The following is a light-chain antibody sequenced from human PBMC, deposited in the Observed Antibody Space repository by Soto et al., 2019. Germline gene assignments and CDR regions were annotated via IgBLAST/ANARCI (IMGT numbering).Light chain of an antibody. V-gene: IGKV3-15*01. CDR1: QSITRN. J-gene: IGKJ1*01. CDR2: GAS. CDR3: QQYNNWPTWT. Sequence: DIVLTQSPGTLSLSPGERATLSCRASQSITRNLAWYQQSPGQAPRLLIYGASTRATGIPARFSGSGSGTEFTLTISSLQSEDFAVYYCQQYNNWPTWTFGQGTKVDI.